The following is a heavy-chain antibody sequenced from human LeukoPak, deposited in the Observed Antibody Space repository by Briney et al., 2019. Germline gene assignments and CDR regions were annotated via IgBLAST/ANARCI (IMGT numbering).Heavy chain of an antibody. D-gene: IGHD1-26*01. J-gene: IGHJ4*02. CDR1: GYTFTSYA. CDR2: INAGNGNT. CDR3: ARVRVGATAKGHYFDY. V-gene: IGHV1-3*03. Sequence: ASVKVSCKASGYTFTSYAMHWVRQAPGQRLEWMGWINAGNGNTKYSQEFQGRVTITRDTSASTAYMELSSLRSEDMAVYYCARVRVGATAKGHYFDYWGQGTLVTVSS.